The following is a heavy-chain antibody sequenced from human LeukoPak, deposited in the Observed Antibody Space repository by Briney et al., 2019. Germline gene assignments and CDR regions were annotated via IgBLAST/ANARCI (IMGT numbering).Heavy chain of an antibody. CDR2: IYYSGCT. Sequence: KPSATLSITCTVSGFTISHLYWSWIWQAPGKGLEWIRYIYYSGCTNYNPSLVIRVTISVDTSKNQFSLKLRSVTAADTGVYYCAREGYDILTGYYVGIDYWGQRTLVTVSS. CDR1: GFTISHLY. J-gene: IGHJ4*02. V-gene: IGHV4-59*01. D-gene: IGHD3-9*01. CDR3: AREGYDILTGYYVGIDY.